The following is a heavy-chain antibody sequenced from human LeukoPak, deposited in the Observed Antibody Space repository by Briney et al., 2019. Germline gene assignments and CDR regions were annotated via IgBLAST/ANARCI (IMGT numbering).Heavy chain of an antibody. Sequence: SGGSLRLSCAASGFTFSTYAMSWVRQAPGKGLEWVSAISGIVGSTNYADSVKGRFTISRDNSKNTLYLQMNSLRAEDTAVYYCAKENGYNHYFDYWGQGTLVTVSS. D-gene: IGHD5-24*01. J-gene: IGHJ4*02. CDR1: GFTFSTYA. CDR2: ISGIVGST. CDR3: AKENGYNHYFDY. V-gene: IGHV3-23*01.